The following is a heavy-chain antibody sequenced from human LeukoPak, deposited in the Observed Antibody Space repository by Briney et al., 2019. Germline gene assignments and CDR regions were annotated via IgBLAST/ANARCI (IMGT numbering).Heavy chain of an antibody. Sequence: PGGSLRLSCTASGFTISSYGMSWVRQAPGKGLEWVSAISSSADSTYYADSVKGRFTISKDISKNTLYLQMDSLRAEDTAIYYRAKDSPVCTYWGQGTLVTVSS. D-gene: IGHD2-8*01. CDR1: GFTISSYG. V-gene: IGHV3-23*01. J-gene: IGHJ4*02. CDR2: ISSSADST. CDR3: AKDSPVCTY.